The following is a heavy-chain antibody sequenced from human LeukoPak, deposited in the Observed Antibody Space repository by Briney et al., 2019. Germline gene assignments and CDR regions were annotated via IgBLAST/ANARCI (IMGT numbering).Heavy chain of an antibody. CDR2: TSGSGGST. Sequence: GSLRLSCAASGFTFSSYAMSWVRQAPGKGLEWVSATSGSGGSTYYADSVKGRFTISRDNSKNTLYLQMNSLRAEDTAVYYCAESQRDDGYCSGGSCRLYYGMDVWGQGTTVTVSS. CDR3: AESQRDDGYCSGGSCRLYYGMDV. D-gene: IGHD2-15*01. CDR1: GFTFSSYA. V-gene: IGHV3-23*01. J-gene: IGHJ6*02.